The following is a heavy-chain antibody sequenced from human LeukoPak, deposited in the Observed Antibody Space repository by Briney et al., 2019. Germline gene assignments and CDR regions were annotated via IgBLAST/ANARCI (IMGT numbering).Heavy chain of an antibody. CDR2: IYYSGST. D-gene: IGHD2-2*02. J-gene: IGHJ5*02. V-gene: IGHV4-39*01. CDR1: GGSISSSSDY. Sequence: SETLSLTCTVSGGSISSSSDYWGWIRQPPGKGLEWIGSIYYSGSTYYNPSLKSRVTISVDTSKNQFSLKLTSVIAADTAVYYCARLVAIRTNYFDPWGQGTLVTVSS. CDR3: ARLVAIRTNYFDP.